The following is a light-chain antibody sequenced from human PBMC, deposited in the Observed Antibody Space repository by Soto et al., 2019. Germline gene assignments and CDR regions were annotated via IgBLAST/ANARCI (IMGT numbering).Light chain of an antibody. Sequence: EIVLTQSPGTLSLSPRERATLSCRASQSVSSSYLAWYQQKPGQAPRLLIYGASSRATGIPDRFSGSGSGTDFTLTISRLETEDFAVYYCQQYGSSPPWTFGQGTKLQIK. V-gene: IGKV3-20*01. CDR3: QQYGSSPPWT. CDR1: QSVSSSY. CDR2: GAS. J-gene: IGKJ2*01.